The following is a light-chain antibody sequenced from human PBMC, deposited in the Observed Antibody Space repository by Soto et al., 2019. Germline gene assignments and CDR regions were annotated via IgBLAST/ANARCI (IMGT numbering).Light chain of an antibody. V-gene: IGLV2-14*03. CDR1: NDDIGDYNY. CDR2: DVT. CDR3: CSYAGSTSLV. Sequence: QSVLTQPASVSGSPGQSITISCTGSNDDIGDYNYVSWYQQHPGKAPKLMIYDVTNRPSGVSDRFSGSKSGNTASLTISGLQAEDESDYYCCSYAGSTSLVFGGGTKVTVL. J-gene: IGLJ2*01.